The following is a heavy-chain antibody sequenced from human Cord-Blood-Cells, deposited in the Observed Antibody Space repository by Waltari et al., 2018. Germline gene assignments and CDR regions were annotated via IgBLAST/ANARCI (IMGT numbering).Heavy chain of an antibody. CDR2: IYSGGST. D-gene: IGHD7-27*01. CDR3: ARATNWGSHCDY. CDR1: GVPASSRP. Sequence: EVMLVEGQGQLHQPGGPPRHPGEAPGVPASSRPTSGSRQAPGKGLEWVSVIYSGGSTYYADSVKGRFTISRDNSKNTLYLQMNSLRAEDTAVYYCARATNWGSHCDYWGQGTLVTVSS. V-gene: IGHV3-53*01. J-gene: IGHJ4*02.